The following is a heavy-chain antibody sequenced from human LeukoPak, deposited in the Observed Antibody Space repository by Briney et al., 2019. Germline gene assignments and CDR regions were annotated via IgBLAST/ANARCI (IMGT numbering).Heavy chain of an antibody. V-gene: IGHV3-48*02. Sequence: GGSLRLSCAASGFTFSYYSMNWVRQAPGEGLEWVSYISSSSSTIHYADSVKGRFPISRDNDQTSLYLQMNSLRHEDTAVYYCARDWDGNLDYWGQGTVVTVSS. D-gene: IGHD1-14*01. CDR3: ARDWDGNLDY. J-gene: IGHJ4*02. CDR2: ISSSSSTI. CDR1: GFTFSYYS.